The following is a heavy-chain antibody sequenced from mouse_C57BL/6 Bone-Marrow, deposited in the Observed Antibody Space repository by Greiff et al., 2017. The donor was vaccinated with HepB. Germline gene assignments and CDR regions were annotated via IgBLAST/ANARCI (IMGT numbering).Heavy chain of an antibody. D-gene: IGHD1-1*02. CDR3: TTFITMEGGFAY. CDR2: IDPENGDT. CDR1: GFTIKDDY. J-gene: IGHJ3*01. V-gene: IGHV14-4*01. Sequence: EVKLLESGAELVRPGASVKLSCTASGFTIKDDYMHWVKQRPEQGLEWIGWIDPENGDTEYASKFQGMATITADTSSNTAYLQLSSLTAEDTAVYYGTTFITMEGGFAYWGQGTLVTVSA.